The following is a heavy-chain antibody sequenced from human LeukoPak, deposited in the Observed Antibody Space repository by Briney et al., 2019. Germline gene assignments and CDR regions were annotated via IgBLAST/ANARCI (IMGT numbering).Heavy chain of an antibody. D-gene: IGHD1-26*01. Sequence: GASVKVSCKASGYSFTKYAIHWMRQAPGHRLEWMGWIAADDGDTKYSEGLQGRVTITSDTSATTTYIELSSLTSEDMAVYYCAKEGLRVGAPRNYFDYWGQGTLVTVSS. V-gene: IGHV1-3*03. CDR1: GYSFTKYA. J-gene: IGHJ4*02. CDR2: IAADDGDT. CDR3: AKEGLRVGAPRNYFDY.